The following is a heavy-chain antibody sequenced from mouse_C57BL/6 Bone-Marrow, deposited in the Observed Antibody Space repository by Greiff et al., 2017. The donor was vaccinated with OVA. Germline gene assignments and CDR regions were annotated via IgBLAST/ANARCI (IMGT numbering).Heavy chain of an antibody. J-gene: IGHJ4*01. CDR2: IWGDGST. CDR3: AQRTAQVMDY. D-gene: IGHD3-2*02. V-gene: IGHV2-3*01. Sequence: VQVVESGPGLVAPSQSLSITCTVSGFSLTSYGVSWVRQPPGMGLEWLGVIWGDGSTNYHSVLISRLSLSKDNSKSQVFLKLNSLQTDDTATYYCAQRTAQVMDYWGQGTSVTVSA. CDR1: GFSLTSYG.